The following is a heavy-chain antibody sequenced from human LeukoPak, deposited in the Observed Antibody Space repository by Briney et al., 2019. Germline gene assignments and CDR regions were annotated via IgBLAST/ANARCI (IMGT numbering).Heavy chain of an antibody. J-gene: IGHJ4*02. D-gene: IGHD3-10*01. CDR2: ISYDGSNK. Sequence: GGSLRLSCAASGFTFSSYAMHWVRQAPGKGLEWVAVISYDGSNKYYADSVKGRFTISRDNSKNTLYLQMNSLRAEDTAVYYCAIAGYYGSGSLGTTVDYWGQGTLVTVSS. CDR1: GFTFSSYA. CDR3: AIAGYYGSGSLGTTVDY. V-gene: IGHV3-30*04.